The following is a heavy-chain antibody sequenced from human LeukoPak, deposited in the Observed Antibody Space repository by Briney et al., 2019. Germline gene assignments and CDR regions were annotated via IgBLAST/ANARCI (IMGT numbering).Heavy chain of an antibody. CDR1: GYTFTSYG. CDR3: ARRGRYFDWFLSYFDY. CDR2: ISAYNGNT. Sequence: ASVKVSCKASGYTFTSYGISWVRQAPGQGLEWMGWISAYNGNTNYAQKLQGRVTMTTDTSTSTAYMELRSLRSDDTAVYYCARRGRYFDWFLSYFDYWGQGTLVTVSS. D-gene: IGHD3-9*01. V-gene: IGHV1-18*01. J-gene: IGHJ4*02.